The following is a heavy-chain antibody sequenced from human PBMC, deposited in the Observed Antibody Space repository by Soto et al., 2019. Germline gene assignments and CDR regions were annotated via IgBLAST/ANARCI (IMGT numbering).Heavy chain of an antibody. CDR3: ARQAQWELPYCDS. D-gene: IGHD1-26*01. V-gene: IGHV4-59*08. Sequence: QVQLQESGPGLVKPSETLSLTCTVSGGSISSYYWSWIRQPPGKGLEWIGYIYYSGSTNYNPSLKSRVTIAVDPPKNQSSLKPSSVTAADTAVYYCARQAQWELPYCDSWGQGTLFTVSS. CDR2: IYYSGST. CDR1: GGSISSYY. J-gene: IGHJ4*02.